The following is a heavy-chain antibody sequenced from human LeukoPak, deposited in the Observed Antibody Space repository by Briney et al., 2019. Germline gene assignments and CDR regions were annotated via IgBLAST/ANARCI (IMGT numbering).Heavy chain of an antibody. J-gene: IGHJ4*02. CDR3: ARQVDYFDY. CDR2: IYHSGST. V-gene: IGHV4-38-2*01. Sequence: PSETLSLTCAVSGYSISSGYYWGWTRQPPGKGLEWIGSIYHSGSTYYNPSLKSRVTISVDTSKNQFSLKLSSVTAADTAVYYCARQVDYFDYWGQGTLVTVSS. CDR1: GYSISSGYY.